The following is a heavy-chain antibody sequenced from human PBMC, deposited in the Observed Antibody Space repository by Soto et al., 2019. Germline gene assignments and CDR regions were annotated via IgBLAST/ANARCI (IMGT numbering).Heavy chain of an antibody. V-gene: IGHV2-5*01. CDR2: IYWNDDK. J-gene: IGHJ4*02. CDR1: GFSLSTSGVG. Sequence: QITLKESGPTLVKPTQTLTLTCTFSGFSLSTSGVGVGWIRQPPGKALEWLALIYWNDDKRYSPSLKSRLTITKDTSKNKVVLTLTNMDPVDTATYYCARSMVRGVRIDYWGQGTLVTVSS. CDR3: ARSMVRGVRIDY. D-gene: IGHD3-10*01.